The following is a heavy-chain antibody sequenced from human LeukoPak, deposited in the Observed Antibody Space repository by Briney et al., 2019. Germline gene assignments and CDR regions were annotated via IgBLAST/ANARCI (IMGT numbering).Heavy chain of an antibody. CDR1: GFTFSDYA. D-gene: IGHD3-3*01. Sequence: PGGSLRLSCAASGFTFSDYAMSWVRQAPGMGLEWVSTITRAGTTYYADSVKGRFTISRDNSKNTVFLQMNSLRADDTAVYYCASGPPFLKYFEYWGQGTLVTVSS. V-gene: IGHV3-23*01. CDR3: ASGPPFLKYFEY. CDR2: ITRAGTT. J-gene: IGHJ4*02.